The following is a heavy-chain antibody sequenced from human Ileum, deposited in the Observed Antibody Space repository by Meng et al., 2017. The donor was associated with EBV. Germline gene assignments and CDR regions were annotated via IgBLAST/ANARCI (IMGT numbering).Heavy chain of an antibody. CDR2: IYHSART. CDR3: ARVGQWLPIDY. CDR1: GGSISSSNW. J-gene: IGHJ4*02. Sequence: QLQASGPGLVKPSGTLSLSCAVSGGSISSSNWWSWVRQPPGKGLEWIGEIYHSARTTYNPSLKSRVTISVDKSKNQFSLNLSSVTAADTAVYYCARVGQWLPIDYWGQGTLVTVSS. V-gene: IGHV4-4*02. D-gene: IGHD6-19*01.